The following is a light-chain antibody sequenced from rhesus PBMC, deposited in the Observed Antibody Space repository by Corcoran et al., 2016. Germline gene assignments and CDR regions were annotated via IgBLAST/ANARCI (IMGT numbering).Light chain of an antibody. CDR2: WTS. J-gene: IGKJ2*01. Sequence: DIVMTQSPDSLAVSLGERVTINCRSSQSILHSSNNKNHLAWNQQKQGQAHKLLISWTSSRESGVTNRFSGSGCGTDFTLNIRGLKAEDVAMYYCQQYYSIPLTFGQGTKVEIK. CDR3: QQYYSIPLT. CDR1: QSILHSSNNKNH. V-gene: IGKV4-1*01.